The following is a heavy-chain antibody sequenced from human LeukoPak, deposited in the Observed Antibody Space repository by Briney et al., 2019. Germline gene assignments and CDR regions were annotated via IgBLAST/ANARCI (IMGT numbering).Heavy chain of an antibody. CDR2: INWNGGST. J-gene: IGHJ4*02. CDR1: GFTFDDYG. Sequence: LGGSLRLSCAASGFTFDDYGMSWVRQAPGKGLEWVSGINWNGGSTGYADSVKGRFTISRDNAKNSLYLQMNSLRAEDTALYYCARVETYSGSYYRYFDYWGQGTLVTVSS. V-gene: IGHV3-20*04. CDR3: ARVETYSGSYYRYFDY. D-gene: IGHD1-26*01.